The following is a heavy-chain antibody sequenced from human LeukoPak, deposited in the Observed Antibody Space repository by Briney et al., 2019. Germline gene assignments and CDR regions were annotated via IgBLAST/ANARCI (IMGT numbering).Heavy chain of an antibody. Sequence: PSETLSLTCTVSGGSISSYYWSWIRQPPGKGLEWIGYIYYSGSTNYNPSLKSRVTISVDTSKNQFSLKLSSVTAADTAVYYCARGRDYVWGSYREFDYWGQGTLVTVPS. D-gene: IGHD3-16*02. V-gene: IGHV4-59*12. CDR3: ARGRDYVWGSYREFDY. CDR1: GGSISSYY. CDR2: IYYSGST. J-gene: IGHJ4*02.